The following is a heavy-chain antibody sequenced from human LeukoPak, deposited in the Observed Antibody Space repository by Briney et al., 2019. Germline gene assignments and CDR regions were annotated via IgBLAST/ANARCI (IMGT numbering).Heavy chain of an antibody. CDR1: GFTFSSYW. Sequence: GGSLRLSCAASGFTFSSYWMHWVRQTPAKGLVWVSRINGAGSSISYADSVKGRVTISRDNAKNTLYLQMNNLRAEDTAVYCCARGGDYKNDYWGQGTLVTASS. J-gene: IGHJ4*02. V-gene: IGHV3-74*01. CDR2: INGAGSSI. D-gene: IGHD4-17*01. CDR3: ARGGDYKNDY.